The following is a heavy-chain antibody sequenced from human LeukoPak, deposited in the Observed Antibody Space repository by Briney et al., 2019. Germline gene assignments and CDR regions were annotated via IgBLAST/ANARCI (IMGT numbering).Heavy chain of an antibody. V-gene: IGHV3-48*03. D-gene: IGHD2-15*01. Sequence: GGSLRLSCAASGFTFSSYEMNWVRQAPGKGLEWVSYISSSGSTIYYADSVKGRFTISRDNAKNSLYLQMNSLRAEDTAVYYCARGSCSGGSCYSAFDYWGQGTLVTVSS. CDR1: GFTFSSYE. J-gene: IGHJ4*02. CDR2: ISSSGSTI. CDR3: ARGSCSGGSCYSAFDY.